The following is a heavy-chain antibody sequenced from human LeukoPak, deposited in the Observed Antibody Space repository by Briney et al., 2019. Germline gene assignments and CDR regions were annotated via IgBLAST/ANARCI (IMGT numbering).Heavy chain of an antibody. Sequence: ASVKVSCKASGYTFTGYYMHWVRQAPGQGLEWMGWINPNSGGTIYAQKFQGRVTMTEDTSTDTAYMELSSLRSEDTAVYYCASSSSGLFDYWGQGTLVTVSS. V-gene: IGHV1-2*02. CDR2: INPNSGGT. CDR3: ASSSSGLFDY. CDR1: GYTFTGYY. J-gene: IGHJ4*02. D-gene: IGHD6-6*01.